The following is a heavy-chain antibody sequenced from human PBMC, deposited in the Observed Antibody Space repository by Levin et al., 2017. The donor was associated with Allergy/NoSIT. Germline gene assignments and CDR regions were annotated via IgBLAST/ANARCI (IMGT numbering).Heavy chain of an antibody. CDR2: MNPNSGNT. V-gene: IGHV1-8*01. J-gene: IGHJ6*02. D-gene: IGHD6-13*01. CDR3: ARRRLHHPGGYGSSWYGADYYYGMDV. CDR1: GYTFTSYD. Sequence: ASVKVSCKASGYTFTSYDINWVRQATGQGLEWMGWMNPNSGNTGYAQKFQGRVTMTRNTSISTAYMELSSLRSEDTAVYYCARRRLHHPGGYGSSWYGADYYYGMDVWGQGTTVTVSS.